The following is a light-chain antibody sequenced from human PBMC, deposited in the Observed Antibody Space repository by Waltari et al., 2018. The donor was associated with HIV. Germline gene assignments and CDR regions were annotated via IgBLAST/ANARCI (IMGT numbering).Light chain of an antibody. V-gene: IGKV3-11*01. CDR2: DAS. Sequence: EIVLTQSPATLSLSPGERATLSCRASQSVSSYLAWYQQKPGQAPRLLIYDASNRATGIPARFSGSGSGTDFTLTISSLEPEDFVVYYCQQRSNWPVTFGPGTKVDIK. J-gene: IGKJ3*01. CDR1: QSVSSY. CDR3: QQRSNWPVT.